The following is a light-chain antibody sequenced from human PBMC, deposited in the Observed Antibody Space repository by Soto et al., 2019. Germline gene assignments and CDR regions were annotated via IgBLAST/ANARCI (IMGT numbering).Light chain of an antibody. CDR1: DSNIGSNH. J-gene: IGLJ3*02. V-gene: IGLV1-47*02. CDR2: SQD. CDR3: ASWEDSLTGWV. Sequence: QSVLTQPPSASRTPGQRVTISCSGSDSNIGSNHVYWYQQVPGTAPKFLIDSQDQRPSGVPDRFSGSKSGTSASLAISGLRSEDEADYYCASWEDSLTGWVFGGGTKLTVL.